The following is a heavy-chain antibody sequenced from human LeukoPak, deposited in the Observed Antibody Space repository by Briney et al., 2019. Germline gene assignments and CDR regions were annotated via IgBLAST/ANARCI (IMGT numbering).Heavy chain of an antibody. CDR3: ARGHSVWKVIVRGYFDY. CDR1: GGSFSGYY. Sequence: SETLSLTCAVYGGSFSGYYWSWIRQPPGKGLEWIGEINHSGSTNYNPSLKSRVTISVDTSKNQFSLKLSSVTAADTAVYYCARGHSVWKVIVRGYFDYWGQGTLVTVSS. V-gene: IGHV4-34*01. CDR2: INHSGST. D-gene: IGHD3-16*02. J-gene: IGHJ4*02.